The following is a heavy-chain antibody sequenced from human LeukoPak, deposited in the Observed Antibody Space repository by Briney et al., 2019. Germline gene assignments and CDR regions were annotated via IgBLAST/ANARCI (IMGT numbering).Heavy chain of an antibody. Sequence: ASVKVSCKXSGGTFSSYTISWVRQAPGQGLEWMGRVIPILGIANYAQKFQGRVTITADKSTSTAYMELSSLRSEDTAVYYYARDNYYDYYYMDVWGEGTTVTVSS. CDR2: VIPILGIA. CDR3: ARDNYYDYYYMDV. J-gene: IGHJ6*03. V-gene: IGHV1-69*04. CDR1: GGTFSSYT.